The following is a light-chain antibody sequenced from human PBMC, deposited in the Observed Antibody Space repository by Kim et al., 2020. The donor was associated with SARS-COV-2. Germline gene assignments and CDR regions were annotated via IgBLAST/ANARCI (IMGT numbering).Light chain of an antibody. Sequence: DIQMTQFPSSLSASVGDRVTITCRASQSISNYLNWYQQKPGKAPKLLIYDASSLQSGVPSKFSGSGSGTDFTLTIGSLQPEDFATYYCQQSYSFFRTFGQGTKVDIK. V-gene: IGKV1-39*01. CDR1: QSISNY. J-gene: IGKJ1*01. CDR3: QQSYSFFRT. CDR2: DAS.